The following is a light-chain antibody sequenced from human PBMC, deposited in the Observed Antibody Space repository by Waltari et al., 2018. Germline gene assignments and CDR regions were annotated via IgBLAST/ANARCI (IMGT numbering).Light chain of an antibody. J-gene: IGLJ3*02. CDR1: SSDVGAYNY. V-gene: IGLV2-11*01. Sequence: QSALTQPRSVSGSPGQSVTISCTGTSSDVGAYNYVSWYQQHPGKATKLMIYGVSKRPSGVPDRFSGSKSGNTASLTISGLQAEDEGDYYCCSYAGTYTVRVFGGGTKXTXL. CDR2: GVS. CDR3: CSYAGTYTVRV.